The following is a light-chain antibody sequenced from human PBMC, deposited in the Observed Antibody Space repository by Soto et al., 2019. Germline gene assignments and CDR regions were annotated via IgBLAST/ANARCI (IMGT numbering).Light chain of an antibody. CDR3: RSYAGTGTWV. Sequence: QSALAQPASVSGSPGQSITISCTGTNGDIGTYNLVSWYQQYPGKAPKVMISEVTKRPSGVSDRFSGSKSATTASLTISGLQAEDEADYYCRSYAGTGTWVFGGGTQLT. J-gene: IGLJ3*02. CDR2: EVT. CDR1: NGDIGTYNL. V-gene: IGLV2-23*02.